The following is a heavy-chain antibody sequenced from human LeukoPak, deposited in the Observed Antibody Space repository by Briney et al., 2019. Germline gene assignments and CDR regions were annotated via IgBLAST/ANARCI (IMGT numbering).Heavy chain of an antibody. J-gene: IGHJ5*02. Sequence: ASVTVSCKASGYTFTSYDINWVRQATGQGLEWMGWMNPNSGNTGYAQKFQGRVTMTRNTSISTAYMELSSLRSEDTAVYYCARGQVKYNWNYGRNWFDPWGQGTLVTVSS. CDR3: ARGQVKYNWNYGRNWFDP. D-gene: IGHD1-7*01. V-gene: IGHV1-8*01. CDR2: MNPNSGNT. CDR1: GYTFTSYD.